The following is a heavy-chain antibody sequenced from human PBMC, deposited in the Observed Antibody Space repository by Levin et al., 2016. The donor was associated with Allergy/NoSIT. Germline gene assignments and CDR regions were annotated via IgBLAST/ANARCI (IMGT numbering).Heavy chain of an antibody. Sequence: SLKISCAASGFTFDDYAMHWVRQAPGKGLEWVSGISWNSGNIGYADSVKGRFTISRDNAKNSLYLHMNSLRAEDTALYFCARGTVAGSLDWGQGTLVTVSS. J-gene: IGHJ4*02. CDR1: GFTFDDYA. V-gene: IGHV3-9*01. CDR3: ARGTVAGSLD. CDR2: ISWNSGNI. D-gene: IGHD6-19*01.